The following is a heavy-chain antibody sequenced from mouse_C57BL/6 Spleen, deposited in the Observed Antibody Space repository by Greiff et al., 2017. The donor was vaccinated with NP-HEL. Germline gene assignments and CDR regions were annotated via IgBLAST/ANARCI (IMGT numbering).Heavy chain of an antibody. J-gene: IGHJ4*01. Sequence: DVQLVESGGGLVKPGGSLKLSCAASGFTFSSYAMSWVRQTPEKRLEWVATISDGGSYTYYPDNVKGRFTISRDNAKNNLYLQMSHLKSEDTAMYYCAREGETAQALYAMDYWGQGTSVTVSS. D-gene: IGHD3-2*02. CDR1: GFTFSSYA. CDR2: ISDGGSYT. V-gene: IGHV5-4*01. CDR3: AREGETAQALYAMDY.